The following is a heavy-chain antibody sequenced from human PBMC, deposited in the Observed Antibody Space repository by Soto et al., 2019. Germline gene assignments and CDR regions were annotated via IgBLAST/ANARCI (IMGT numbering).Heavy chain of an antibody. D-gene: IGHD4-17*01. CDR3: AREDYGEHYFDY. CDR2: ISYDESKI. CDR1: GFTFSHYA. J-gene: IGHJ4*02. Sequence: LSLTCAASGFTFSHYAMHWVRQAPGKGLEWMAVISYDESKIYYADSVKGRFTISRGNSKNMLYLQINNLTTDDTAVYYCAREDYGEHYFDYWGQGTLVTVSS. V-gene: IGHV3-30-3*01.